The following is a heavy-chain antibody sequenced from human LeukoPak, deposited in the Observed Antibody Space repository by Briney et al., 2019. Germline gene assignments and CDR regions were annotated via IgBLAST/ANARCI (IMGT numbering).Heavy chain of an antibody. CDR3: ARDRGSPFYYGMDV. Sequence: ASVKVSCKASGYTFTSYDINWVRQATGQGLEWMGWMNPNSGNTGYAQKFQGGVTMTRNTSISTAYMELSSLRSEDTAVYYCARDRGSPFYYGMDVWGQGTTVTVSS. J-gene: IGHJ6*02. CDR1: GYTFTSYD. D-gene: IGHD3-16*01. CDR2: MNPNSGNT. V-gene: IGHV1-8*01.